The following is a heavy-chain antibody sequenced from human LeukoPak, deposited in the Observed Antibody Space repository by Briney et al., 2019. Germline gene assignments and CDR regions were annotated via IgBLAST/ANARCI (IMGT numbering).Heavy chain of an antibody. Sequence: SETLSLTCTVSGGSISSYYWSWIRQPPGKGLEWIGHIYTSGSTNYNPSLKSRVTISVDTSKNQFSLKLSSVTAADTAVYYCARHRVVITSNWFDPWGQGTLVTVSS. CDR2: IYTSGST. D-gene: IGHD3-22*01. V-gene: IGHV4-4*09. CDR1: GGSISSYY. J-gene: IGHJ5*02. CDR3: ARHRVVITSNWFDP.